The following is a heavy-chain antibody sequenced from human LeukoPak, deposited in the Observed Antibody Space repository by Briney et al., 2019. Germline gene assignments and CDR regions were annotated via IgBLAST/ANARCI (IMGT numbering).Heavy chain of an antibody. CDR2: IIPIFGTA. D-gene: IGHD2-21*02. CDR3: ASNYCGGDCYSGPFDY. J-gene: IGHJ4*02. Sequence: GASVKVSCKASGGTFSSYAISWVRQAPGQGLKWMGRIIPIFGTANYAQKFQGRVTITADKSTSTAYMELSSLRSEDTAVYYCASNYCGGDCYSGPFDYWGQGTLVTVSS. CDR1: GGTFSSYA. V-gene: IGHV1-69*06.